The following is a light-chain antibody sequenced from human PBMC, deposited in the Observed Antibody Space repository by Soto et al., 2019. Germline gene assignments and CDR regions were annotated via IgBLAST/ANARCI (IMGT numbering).Light chain of an antibody. CDR3: LQDHNYPYT. V-gene: IGKV1-6*01. CDR2: AAS. J-gene: IGKJ5*01. Sequence: AIQMTQSPSSLSASVGDRVTITCRASQGIGNELGWYQQKPGKAPKLLIYAASSLQSGVPSRFSGRGSGTHFTLTIGSLQPEDVASYYCLQDHNYPYTFGQGTRLEIK. CDR1: QGIGNE.